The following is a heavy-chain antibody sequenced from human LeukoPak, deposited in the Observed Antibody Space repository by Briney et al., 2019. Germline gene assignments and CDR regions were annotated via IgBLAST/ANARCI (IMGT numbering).Heavy chain of an antibody. CDR1: GFTFSSYW. J-gene: IGHJ4*02. D-gene: IGHD3-10*01. Sequence: GGSLRLSCAASGFTFSSYWMSWVRQAPGKGLEWVANIKQDGSEKYYVDSVKGRFTISRDNAKNSLYLQMNSLRAEDTAVYYCASITLGSYYNYWGQGTLVTVSS. V-gene: IGHV3-7*01. CDR3: ASITLGSYYNY. CDR2: IKQDGSEK.